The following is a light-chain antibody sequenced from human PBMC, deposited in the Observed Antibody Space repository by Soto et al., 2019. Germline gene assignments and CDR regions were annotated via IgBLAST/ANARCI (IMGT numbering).Light chain of an antibody. J-gene: IGKJ4*01. CDR3: QQYDRWPVT. CDR2: GAS. V-gene: IGKV3-15*01. CDR1: ETVATN. Sequence: EVVMTQSPATLSVSPGERATLSCRASETVATNLAWYQQKPGQAPRLLISGASTRAAGISDRFRGSGSGTEFTLTISSLRSADFAVYYCQQYDRWPVTFGGGTKVDI.